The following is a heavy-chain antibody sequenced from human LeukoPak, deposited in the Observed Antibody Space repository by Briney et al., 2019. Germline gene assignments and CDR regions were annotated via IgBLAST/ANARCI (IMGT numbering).Heavy chain of an antibody. V-gene: IGHV3-53*01. CDR3: ASPGGWYDDGKYLQH. J-gene: IGHJ1*01. D-gene: IGHD6-19*01. CDR2: IYSGGST. Sequence: PGGSLRISCAASGFAVISNYMNWVRQAPGKGLEWGSVIYSGGSTYYADSVKGRFTISRDNFKNTLYLQMNSLRAEDTAVYYCASPGGWYDDGKYLQHWGQGTLVTVSS. CDR1: GFAVISNY.